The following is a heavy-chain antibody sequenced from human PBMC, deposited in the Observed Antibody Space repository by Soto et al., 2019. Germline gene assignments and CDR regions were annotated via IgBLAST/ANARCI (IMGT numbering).Heavy chain of an antibody. V-gene: IGHV4-59*01. CDR3: ARDWAYSGSPDAFDI. J-gene: IGHJ3*02. Sequence: SETLSLTCTVSGGSISSYYWSWIRQPPGKGLEWIGYIYYSGSTNYNPSLKSRVTISVDTSKNQFSLKLSSVTAADTAVCYCARDWAYSGSPDAFDIWGQGTMVTVSS. CDR2: IYYSGST. D-gene: IGHD1-26*01. CDR1: GGSISSYY.